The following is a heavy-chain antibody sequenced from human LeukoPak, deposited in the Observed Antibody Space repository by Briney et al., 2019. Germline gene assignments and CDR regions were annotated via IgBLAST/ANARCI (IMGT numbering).Heavy chain of an antibody. CDR2: INHSGST. Sequence: KPSETLSLTCAVYGGSFSGYYWSWIRQPPGKGLEWIGEINHSGSTNYNPSLKSRVTISVDTSKNQFSLKLSSVTAADTAVYYCARLLTDDYSNNNNWFDPWGQGTLVTVSS. CDR3: ARLLTDDYSNNNNWFDP. V-gene: IGHV4-34*01. J-gene: IGHJ5*02. CDR1: GGSFSGYY. D-gene: IGHD4-11*01.